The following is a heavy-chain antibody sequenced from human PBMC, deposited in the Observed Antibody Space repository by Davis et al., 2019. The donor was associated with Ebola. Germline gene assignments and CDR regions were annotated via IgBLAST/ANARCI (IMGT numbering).Heavy chain of an antibody. Sequence: VKVSCKASGGTFSSYAISWVRQAPGQGLEWMGGIIPIFGTANYAQKFQGRVTITADESTSTAYMELSSLRSEDTAVYYCARDAGTGTYSSSWYYWGQGTLVTVSS. D-gene: IGHD6-13*01. V-gene: IGHV1-69*13. J-gene: IGHJ4*02. CDR2: IIPIFGTA. CDR3: ARDAGTGTYSSSWYY. CDR1: GGTFSSYA.